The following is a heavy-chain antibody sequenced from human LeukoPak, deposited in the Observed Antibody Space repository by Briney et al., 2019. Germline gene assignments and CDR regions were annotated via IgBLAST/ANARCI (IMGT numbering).Heavy chain of an antibody. V-gene: IGHV1-69*13. CDR1: GYTFTSYG. J-gene: IGHJ4*02. D-gene: IGHD3-22*01. CDR3: ARDNYDSSGYIDY. CDR2: IIPIFGTA. Sequence: SVKVSCKASGYTFTSYGISWVRQAPGQGLEWMGGIIPIFGTANYAQKFQGRVTITADESTSTAYMELSSLRSEDTAVYYCARDNYDSSGYIDYWGQGTLVTVSS.